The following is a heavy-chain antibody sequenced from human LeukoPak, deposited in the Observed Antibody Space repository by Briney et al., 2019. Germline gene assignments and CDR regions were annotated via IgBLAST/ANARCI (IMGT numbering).Heavy chain of an antibody. CDR3: ARDRVRGSSNPFFDY. D-gene: IGHD1-26*01. Sequence: SETLSLTCTVSGGSVSSGTYYWSWIRQPPGKGLEWIGYIYYSGTTNYNPSLKSRVTISVDTSKNQFSLKLSSVTAADTAVYYCARDRVRGSSNPFFDYWGQGTLVTVSS. V-gene: IGHV4-61*01. CDR2: IYYSGTT. CDR1: GGSVSSGTYY. J-gene: IGHJ4*02.